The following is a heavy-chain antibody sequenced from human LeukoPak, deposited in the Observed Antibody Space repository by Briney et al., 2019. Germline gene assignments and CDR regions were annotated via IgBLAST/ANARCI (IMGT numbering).Heavy chain of an antibody. V-gene: IGHV3-9*01. CDR3: AKSSSSWNMGGNWFDP. Sequence: GRSLRLSCAASGFTFDDYAMHWVRQAPGKGLEWVSGISWNSGSIGYADSVKGRFTISRDNAKNSLYLQMNSLRAEDTALYYCAKSSSSWNMGGNWFDPWGQGTLVTVSS. D-gene: IGHD6-13*01. CDR2: ISWNSGSI. CDR1: GFTFDDYA. J-gene: IGHJ5*02.